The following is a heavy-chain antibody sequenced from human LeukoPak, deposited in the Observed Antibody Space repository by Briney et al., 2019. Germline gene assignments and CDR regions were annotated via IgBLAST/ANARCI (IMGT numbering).Heavy chain of an antibody. J-gene: IGHJ4*02. Sequence: ASVKVSCKVSGYTLTELSMHWVRQAPGKGLEWMGGFDPEDGETIYAQKFQGRVTMTEDTSTDTAYMELSSLRSEDTAVYYCARGPSSGYSSGWSDYWGQGTLVTVSS. CDR3: ARGPSSGYSSGWSDY. V-gene: IGHV1-24*01. D-gene: IGHD6-19*01. CDR1: GYTLTELS. CDR2: FDPEDGET.